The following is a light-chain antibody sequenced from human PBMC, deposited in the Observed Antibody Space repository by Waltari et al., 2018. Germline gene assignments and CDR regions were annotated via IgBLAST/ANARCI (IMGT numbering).Light chain of an antibody. V-gene: IGKV3-11*01. CDR3: QQRSNWPPVYT. CDR1: QSVSSY. Sequence: DIVLTPSPATLPLSPGARATLSCRASQSVSSYLAWYQQKPGQAPRLLIYDASNRATGIPARFSGSGSGTDFTLTISSLEPEDFAVYFCQQRSNWPPVYTFGQGTKLDIK. J-gene: IGKJ2*01. CDR2: DAS.